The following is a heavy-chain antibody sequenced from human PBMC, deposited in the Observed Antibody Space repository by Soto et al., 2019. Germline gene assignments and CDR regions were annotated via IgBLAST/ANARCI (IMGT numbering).Heavy chain of an antibody. J-gene: IGHJ6*02. CDR2: INHSGST. CDR1: GGSFSGYY. Sequence: SETLSLTCAVYGGSFSGYYWSWIRQPPGKGLEWIGEINHSGSTNYNPSLKSRVTISVDTSKNQFSLKLSSVTAADTAVYYCARGGRGGRYYYYYYGMDVWGQGTTVTVSS. V-gene: IGHV4-34*01. D-gene: IGHD2-15*01. CDR3: ARGGRGGRYYYYYYGMDV.